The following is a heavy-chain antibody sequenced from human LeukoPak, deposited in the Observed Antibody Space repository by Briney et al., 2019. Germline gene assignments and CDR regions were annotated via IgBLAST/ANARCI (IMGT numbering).Heavy chain of an antibody. CDR1: GFTFSSYA. Sequence: GGSLRLSCAASGFTFSSYAMSWVRQAPGKGLEWVSAISGSGGSTYYADSVKGRFTISRDNSKNTLYLQMNSLRAEDTAVYYCARAVAGIDSYYFDHWGQGTLVTVSS. CDR2: ISGSGGST. J-gene: IGHJ4*02. V-gene: IGHV3-23*01. D-gene: IGHD6-19*01. CDR3: ARAVAGIDSYYFDH.